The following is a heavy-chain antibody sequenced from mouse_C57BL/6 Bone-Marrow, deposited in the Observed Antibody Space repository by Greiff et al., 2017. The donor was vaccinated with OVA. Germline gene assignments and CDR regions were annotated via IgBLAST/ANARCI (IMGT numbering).Heavy chain of an antibody. D-gene: IGHD1-1*01. Sequence: EVQLQQSGAELVRPGASVKLSCTASGFNIKDDYMHWVKQRPEQGLEWIGWIDPENGDTEYASKFQGKATITAATSSNTAYLQLSSLTSEDTAVYYCTTPAVVATGDYAMDYWGQGTSVTVSS. CDR3: TTPAVVATGDYAMDY. J-gene: IGHJ4*01. V-gene: IGHV14-4*01. CDR1: GFNIKDDY. CDR2: IDPENGDT.